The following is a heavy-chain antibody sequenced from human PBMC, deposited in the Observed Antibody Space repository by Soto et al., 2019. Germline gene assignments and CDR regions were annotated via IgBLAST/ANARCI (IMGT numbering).Heavy chain of an antibody. J-gene: IGHJ6*02. CDR3: TKGGLDG. Sequence: ELQLLESGGGLVQPGGSLRLSLVASGFTFSSHVMNWVRQAPGRGLEWVSSVGGSGGTYYADSARGRFTISRDNSKNTVNLQMNSLKAEDTAVYYCTKGGLDGWGQGTTVSVSS. CDR2: VGGSGGT. D-gene: IGHD3-16*01. V-gene: IGHV3-23*01. CDR1: GFTFSSHV.